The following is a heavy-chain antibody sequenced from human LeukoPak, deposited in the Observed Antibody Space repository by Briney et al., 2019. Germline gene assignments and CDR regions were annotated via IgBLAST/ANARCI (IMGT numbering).Heavy chain of an antibody. CDR3: AGSQPLAYFDL. Sequence: SVKVSCKASGGSFNSYAISWVRQAPGQGLEWMGGIIPIFGTANYAQKFQGRVTITADKSTNTAYMELSSLRSEDTAVYYCAGSQPLAYFDLWGRGTLVTVSS. V-gene: IGHV1-69*06. CDR2: IIPIFGTA. J-gene: IGHJ2*01. CDR1: GGSFNSYA.